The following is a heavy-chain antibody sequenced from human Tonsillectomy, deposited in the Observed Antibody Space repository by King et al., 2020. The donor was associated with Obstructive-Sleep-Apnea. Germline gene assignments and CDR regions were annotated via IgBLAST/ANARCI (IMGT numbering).Heavy chain of an antibody. Sequence: VQLVESGGGLVQPGGSLRLSCAASGFTFSSYGMHWVRQAPGKGLVWFSRIKRDGSSTIYSDSVKGRFTISRDNAKNTLYLQMNSLRAEDTAVYYCARDGDGYNFDYWGQGTLVTVSS. D-gene: IGHD5-24*01. CDR1: GFTFSSYG. CDR2: IKRDGSST. J-gene: IGHJ4*02. CDR3: ARDGDGYNFDY. V-gene: IGHV3-74*01.